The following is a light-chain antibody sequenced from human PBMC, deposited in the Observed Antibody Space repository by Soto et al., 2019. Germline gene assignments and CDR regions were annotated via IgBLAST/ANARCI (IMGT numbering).Light chain of an antibody. Sequence: QSVLTQPPSVSAAPGQTVTISCSGSSSNVGHESVSWYQSLPGTAPKLLIYDNYKRPSGIPDRFSGSKSGTSATLGITGLQTGDEADYYCGTWYSTLNVGVFGGGTKLTVL. V-gene: IGLV1-51*01. CDR1: SSNVGHES. CDR2: DNY. J-gene: IGLJ3*02. CDR3: GTWYSTLNVGV.